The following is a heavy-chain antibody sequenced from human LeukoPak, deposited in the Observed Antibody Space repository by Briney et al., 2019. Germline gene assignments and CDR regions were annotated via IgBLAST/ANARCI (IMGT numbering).Heavy chain of an antibody. CDR2: ISSSGSTI. Sequence: GGSLRLSCAASGFTFSDYYMSWIRLAPGKGLEWVSYISSSGSTIYYADSVKGRFTISRDNAKNSLYLQMNSLRAEDTAVYYCARDADRYCSGGSCYSIDYWGQGTLVTVSS. CDR1: GFTFSDYY. CDR3: ARDADRYCSGGSCYSIDY. J-gene: IGHJ4*02. D-gene: IGHD2-15*01. V-gene: IGHV3-11*01.